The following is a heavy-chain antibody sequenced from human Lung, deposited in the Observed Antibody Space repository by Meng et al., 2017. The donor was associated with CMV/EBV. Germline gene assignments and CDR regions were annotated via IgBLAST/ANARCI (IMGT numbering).Heavy chain of an antibody. D-gene: IGHD2-2*01. V-gene: IGHV3-21*01. J-gene: IGHJ6*02. CDR1: GFTFSSYS. CDR2: ISSSSSYI. CDR3: AVYCSSTSCHRDGMDV. Sequence: GESXKISXAASGFTFSSYSMNWVRQAPGKGLEWVSSISSSSSYIYYADSVKGRFTISRDNAKNSLYLQMNSLRAEDTAVYYCAVYCSSTSCHRDGMDVWGQGXTVTVSS.